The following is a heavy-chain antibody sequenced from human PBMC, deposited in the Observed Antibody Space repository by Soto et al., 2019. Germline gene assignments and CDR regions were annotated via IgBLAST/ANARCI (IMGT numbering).Heavy chain of an antibody. Sequence: EVQLLESGGGLVQPGGSLRLSCAASGFTFSDYAMNWVRQAPGKGLEWVSTISGSADDTNYADSVKARFTISRDNSKSTLSLKMDSLRAEDTAVYYCAKSGDFGRDFFYMDVWGKGTTVTVSS. V-gene: IGHV3-23*01. J-gene: IGHJ6*03. D-gene: IGHD3-10*01. CDR1: GFTFSDYA. CDR3: AKSGDFGRDFFYMDV. CDR2: ISGSADDT.